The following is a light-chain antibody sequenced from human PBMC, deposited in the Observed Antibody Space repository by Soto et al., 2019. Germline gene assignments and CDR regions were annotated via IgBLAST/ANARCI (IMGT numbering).Light chain of an antibody. J-gene: IGLJ1*01. CDR2: RNN. V-gene: IGLV1-47*01. Sequence: QSVLTQPPSASGTPGQRVTISCSGSSSNIGSSYVYWYQQLPGTAPKLLIYRNNQRPSGVPDRFSGSKSGTSASLAISGLRSEDEADYHCAAWDDSLSGDVFGTGTKVTVL. CDR1: SSNIGSSY. CDR3: AAWDDSLSGDV.